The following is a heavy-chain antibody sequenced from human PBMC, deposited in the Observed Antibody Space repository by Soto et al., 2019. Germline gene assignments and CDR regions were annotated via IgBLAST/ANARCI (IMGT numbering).Heavy chain of an antibody. J-gene: IGHJ3*01. Sequence: GGSLRLSCAASGFTFSTHWMHWVRQAPGKGLEWVSVIGGRGNSAYYADSVQGRFTISRDNSKNTLSLQMSSLTADDTAIYYCVREGRGSFDFWGRGTMVTVSS. CDR2: IGGRGNSA. CDR3: VREGRGSFDF. CDR1: GFTFSTHW. V-gene: IGHV3-23*01. D-gene: IGHD5-12*01.